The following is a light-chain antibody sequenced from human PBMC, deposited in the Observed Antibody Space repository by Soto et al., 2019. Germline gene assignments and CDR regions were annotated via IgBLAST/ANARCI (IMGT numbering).Light chain of an antibody. CDR2: DAT. CDR3: QQFGSSPLT. V-gene: IGKV3-20*01. J-gene: IGKJ4*01. CDR1: QSIATTY. Sequence: EIVLTQSPGTLSLSPGERATLSCRASQSIATTYLAWYQQKPGQAPRLLIYDATNRATGIPDRFSGSGSGTDFTLTISRLEPEDSAVYYCQQFGSSPLTFGGGTRWIS.